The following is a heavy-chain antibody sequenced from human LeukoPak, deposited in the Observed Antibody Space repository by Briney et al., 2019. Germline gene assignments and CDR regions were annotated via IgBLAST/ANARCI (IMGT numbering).Heavy chain of an antibody. CDR1: GFTFGSYA. CDR2: ITNGGVTT. J-gene: IGHJ4*02. CDR3: EKLSSGSGSKFGFDS. Sequence: GESLRLSCAASGFTFGSYAMSWVRQTPGKSLEWVSIITNGGVTTYYADSVRGRFTISRDNSKNMLYLQMNSLRAEDTAVYYCEKLSSGSGSKFGFDSWGQGTLVTVSS. V-gene: IGHV3-23*01. D-gene: IGHD6-19*01.